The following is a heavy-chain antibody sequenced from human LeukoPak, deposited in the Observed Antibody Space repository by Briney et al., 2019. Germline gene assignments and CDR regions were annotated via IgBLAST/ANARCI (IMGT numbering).Heavy chain of an antibody. D-gene: IGHD3-3*01. CDR1: GYTFTSYG. CDR2: ISTNNGNT. J-gene: IGHJ4*02. CDR3: ARDLEFPDY. V-gene: IGHV1-18*01. Sequence: GASVKVSCKAPGYTFTSYGITWMRQAPGQGLEWMGWISTNNGNTNYVQKFQGRVTMTTDTSTSTAYMELRSLTSDDTAVYYCARDLEFPDYWGQGTLVTVSS.